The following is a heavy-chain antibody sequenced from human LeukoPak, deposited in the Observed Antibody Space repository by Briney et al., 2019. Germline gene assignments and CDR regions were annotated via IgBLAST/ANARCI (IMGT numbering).Heavy chain of an antibody. J-gene: IGHJ4*02. CDR3: VTYYYDSSGYYFDY. Sequence: PSETLSLTCTVSGGSVSSGSYYWSWIRQPPGKGLEWIGYIYYSGSTNYNPSLKSRVTISVDTSKNQFSLELSSVTAADTAVYYCVTYYYDSSGYYFDYWGQGTLVTVSS. CDR2: IYYSGST. V-gene: IGHV4-61*01. D-gene: IGHD3-22*01. CDR1: GGSVSSGSYY.